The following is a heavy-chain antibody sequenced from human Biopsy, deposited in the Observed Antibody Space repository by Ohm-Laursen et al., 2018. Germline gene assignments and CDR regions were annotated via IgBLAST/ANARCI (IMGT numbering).Heavy chain of an antibody. CDR3: ARGPKRLTGTSYFED. Sequence: GTLSLTCTVSSGLISNYYWSWIRQPAGKGLEWIGRLYTSGDTNYNPSLKSRVSVSEDTSKNQFSLRLNSVTAADTAVYYCARGPKRLTGTSYFEDWGRGILVTVSS. J-gene: IGHJ4*02. D-gene: IGHD1-7*01. V-gene: IGHV4-4*07. CDR2: LYTSGDT. CDR1: SGLISNYY.